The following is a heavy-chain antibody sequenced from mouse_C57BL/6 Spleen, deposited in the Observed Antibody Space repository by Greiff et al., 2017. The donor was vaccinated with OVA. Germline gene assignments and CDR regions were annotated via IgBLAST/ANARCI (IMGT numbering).Heavy chain of an antibody. CDR2: ISSGSSTI. D-gene: IGHD2-12*01. J-gene: IGHJ4*01. Sequence: DVQLVESGGGLVKPGGSLKLSCAASGFTFSDYGMHWVRQAPEKGLEWVAYISSGSSTIYYADTVKGRFTISRDNAKNTLFLQMTSLRSEDTAMYYCARSYPYYYAVDYWGQGTSVTVSA. CDR3: ARSYPYYYAVDY. V-gene: IGHV5-17*01. CDR1: GFTFSDYG.